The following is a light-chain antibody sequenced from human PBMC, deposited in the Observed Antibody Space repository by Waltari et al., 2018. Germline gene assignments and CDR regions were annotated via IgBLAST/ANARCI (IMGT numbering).Light chain of an antibody. CDR2: EVS. CDR1: SSDVGDYNY. Sequence: QSALTQHPSASGSPGQSVTITCTGTSSDVGDYNYVAWYQQHPGKAPKIMIYEVSKRPSGVPARFSGSKSGNTASLTVSGLQAEDEADYSCSSYVGSNIVVFGGGTKLTVL. CDR3: SSYVGSNIVV. J-gene: IGLJ2*01. V-gene: IGLV2-8*01.